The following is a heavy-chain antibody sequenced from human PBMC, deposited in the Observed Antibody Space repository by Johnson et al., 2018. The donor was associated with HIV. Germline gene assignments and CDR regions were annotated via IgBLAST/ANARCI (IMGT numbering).Heavy chain of an antibody. CDR1: GFTVSSNY. D-gene: IGHD6-19*01. J-gene: IGHJ3*02. CDR2: IYSGGST. CDR3: ARDHGWSRGWLFDAFDI. Sequence: VQLVESGGGLVQPGGSLRLSCAASGFTVSSNYMNWVRQAPGKGLEWVSVIYSGGSTYYADSVKGRFTISRDNSKTTLYLQMNSLRPEDTAVYYCARDHGWSRGWLFDAFDIWGQGTMVTVSS. V-gene: IGHV3-66*01.